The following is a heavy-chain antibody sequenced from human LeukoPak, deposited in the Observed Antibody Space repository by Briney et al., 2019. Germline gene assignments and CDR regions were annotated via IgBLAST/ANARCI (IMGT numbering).Heavy chain of an antibody. V-gene: IGHV3-7*01. CDR1: GFTIGTFW. Sequence: GGSLRLSCAASGFTIGTFWMSWVRQAPGKGLEWVANIKEDGGETYYLDSVKGRFTISRDNAKNSLYLQMDSLRVEDTGLYYCAREAADDYYYYYMDVWGKGTTVTVSS. CDR2: IKEDGGET. CDR3: AREAADDYYYYYMDV. D-gene: IGHD6-25*01. J-gene: IGHJ6*03.